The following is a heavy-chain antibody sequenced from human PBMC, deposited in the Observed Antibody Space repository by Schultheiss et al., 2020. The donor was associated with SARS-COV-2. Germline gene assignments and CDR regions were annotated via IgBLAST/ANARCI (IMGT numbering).Heavy chain of an antibody. J-gene: IGHJ4*02. D-gene: IGHD4-17*01. CDR3: ARGPFTVTTHPPDY. V-gene: IGHV4-34*01. CDR2: INHSGST. CDR1: GGSFSGYY. Sequence: ESLKISCAVYGGSFSGYYWNWIRQPPGKGLEWIGEINHSGSTNYNPSLKSRVTISVDTSKNQFSLKLSSVTAADTAVYYCARGPFTVTTHPPDYWGQGTLVTVSS.